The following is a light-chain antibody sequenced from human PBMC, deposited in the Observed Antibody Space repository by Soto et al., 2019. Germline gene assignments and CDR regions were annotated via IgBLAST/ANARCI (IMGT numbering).Light chain of an antibody. Sequence: DIVMTQSPDSLAVSLGERATINCKSSETILYTPNNNNYLAWFQKKPGQPPRLLIYWVSTRQSGVPDRFSGSGSGTEFTLTISSLQAEDVAVYYCQQYYNTFPTFGQGTKVEIK. V-gene: IGKV4-1*01. CDR2: WVS. J-gene: IGKJ1*01. CDR1: ETILYTPNNNNY. CDR3: QQYYNTFPT.